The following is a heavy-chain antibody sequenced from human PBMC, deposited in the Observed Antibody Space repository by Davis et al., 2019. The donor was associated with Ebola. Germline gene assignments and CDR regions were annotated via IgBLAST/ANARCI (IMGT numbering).Heavy chain of an antibody. V-gene: IGHV3-33*01. Sequence: GESLKISCAASGFTFSNYGMHWVRQAPGKGLERVAGIWYDGSKKYYTDSLKGRLTISRDNSKNTVYMEMNSLRAEDTAVYYCARDSYGMDVWGKGSTVTVSS. CDR1: GFTFSNYG. J-gene: IGHJ6*04. CDR2: IWYDGSKK. CDR3: ARDSYGMDV.